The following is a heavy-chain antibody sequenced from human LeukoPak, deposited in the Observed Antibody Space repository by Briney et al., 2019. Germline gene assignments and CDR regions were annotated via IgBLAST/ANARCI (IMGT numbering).Heavy chain of an antibody. CDR1: GYTFTSYG. CDR3: AREGPSGYGRSLPLEYSSGWYGNAFDI. V-gene: IGHV1-18*01. CDR2: ISAYNGNT. Sequence: ASVKVSCKASGYTFTSYGISWVRQAPGQGLEWMGWISAYNGNTNYAQKFQGRVTITADKSMSTAYMELSSLRSEDTAVYYCAREGPSGYGRSLPLEYSSGWYGNAFDIWGQGTMVTVSS. J-gene: IGHJ3*02. D-gene: IGHD6-19*01.